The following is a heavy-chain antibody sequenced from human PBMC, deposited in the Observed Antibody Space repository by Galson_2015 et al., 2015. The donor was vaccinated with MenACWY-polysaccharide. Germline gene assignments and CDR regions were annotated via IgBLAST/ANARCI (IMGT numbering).Heavy chain of an antibody. J-gene: IGHJ6*02. CDR3: ARTQYYYDSSGYYYYYYYGMDV. CDR1: GFSLSTSGMC. D-gene: IGHD3-22*01. CDR2: IDWDDDK. Sequence: PALVKPTQTLTLTCTFSGFSLSTSGMCVSWIRQPPGKALEWPARIDWDDDKYYSTSLMTRLTISKDTSKNQVVLTMTNMDPVDTATYYCARTQYYYDSSGYYYYYYYGMDVWGQGTTVTVSS. V-gene: IGHV2-70*11.